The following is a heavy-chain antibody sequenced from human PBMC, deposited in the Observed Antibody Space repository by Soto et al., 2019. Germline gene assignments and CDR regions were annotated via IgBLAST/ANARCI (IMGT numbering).Heavy chain of an antibody. V-gene: IGHV4-30-4*01. CDR2: IYYSGST. J-gene: IGHJ6*02. CDR1: GGSISSGDYY. CDR3: ARDGGYSNYYYYYGMDV. D-gene: IGHD4-4*01. Sequence: PSETLSLTCTVSGGSISSGDYYWSWIRQPPGKGLEWIGYIYYSGSTYYNPSLKSRVTISVDTSKNQFSLKLSSVTAADTAVYYCARDGGYSNYYYYYGMDVWGQGTTVTVSS.